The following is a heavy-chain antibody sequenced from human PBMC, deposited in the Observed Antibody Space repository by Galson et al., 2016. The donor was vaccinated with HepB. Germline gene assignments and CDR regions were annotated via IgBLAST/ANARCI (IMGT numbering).Heavy chain of an antibody. CDR2: IVAGNGDT. Sequence: SVKVSCKASGVTFSTSAVQWVRQARGQHLEWIGWIVAGNGDTKYAQKFQERVTITRDMSTRTAYMELNSLRAEDTAVYYCARDHLWAFDYWGQGTLVTVSS. J-gene: IGHJ4*02. CDR1: GVTFSTSA. V-gene: IGHV1-58*01. CDR3: ARDHLWAFDY. D-gene: IGHD7-27*01.